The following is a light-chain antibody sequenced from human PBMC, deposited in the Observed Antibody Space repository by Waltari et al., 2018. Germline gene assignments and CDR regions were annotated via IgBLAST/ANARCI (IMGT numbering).Light chain of an antibody. J-gene: IGLJ3*02. V-gene: IGLV1-44*01. Sequence: QSVLTQPPSASGTPGQTVTISCSGSSSNIGCNTVNWYQQLPGTAPKLLISANKHRPSGVPDRVSGSKSGTSASLAISGLQSEDEADYYCTTCDDSLNGVVFGGGTKLTV. CDR3: TTCDDSLNGVV. CDR2: ANK. CDR1: SSNIGCNT.